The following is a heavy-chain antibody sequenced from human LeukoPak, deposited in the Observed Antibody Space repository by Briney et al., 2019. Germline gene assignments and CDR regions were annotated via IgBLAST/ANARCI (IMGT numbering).Heavy chain of an antibody. J-gene: IGHJ4*02. CDR2: MNPNSGNT. V-gene: IGHV1-8*01. Sequence: ASVKVSCKASGYTFTSYDINWVRQATGQGLEWMGWMNPNSGNTGYAQKFQGRVTMTRNTSITTAYMELNSLRSEDTAVYYCARRPPYCSADSCYGGANFDFWGRGTLVTVSS. D-gene: IGHD2-15*01. CDR3: ARRPPYCSADSCYGGANFDF. CDR1: GYTFTSYD.